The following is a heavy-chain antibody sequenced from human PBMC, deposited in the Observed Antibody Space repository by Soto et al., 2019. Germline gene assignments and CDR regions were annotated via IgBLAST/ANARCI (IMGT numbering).Heavy chain of an antibody. CDR3: AAGDSSNTGDP. V-gene: IGHV1-69*01. CDR2: STAILGTR. J-gene: IGHJ5*02. CDR1: GDTLSHYG. D-gene: IGHD4-4*01. Sequence: QVQLVQSGAEVKKPGSSVRVSCKASGDTLSHYGVSWLRQVPGKWLEGMGGSTAILGTRDYAHKCQGRMTITTDECTTAAYMKVNSLTCDDTAVYYCAAGDSSNTGDPRRQGTLVPLSS.